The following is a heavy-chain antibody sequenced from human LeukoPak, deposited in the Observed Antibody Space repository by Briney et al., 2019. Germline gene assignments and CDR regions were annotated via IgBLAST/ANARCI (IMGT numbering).Heavy chain of an antibody. CDR3: ARDSGGGDCYSCEDGAAFDI. CDR1: GFTFSSYW. J-gene: IGHJ3*02. Sequence: GGSLRLSCAASGFTFSSYWMSWVRQAPGKGLEWVANIKQDGSEKYYVDSVKGRFTISRDNAKNSLYLQMNSLRAEDTAVYYCARDSGGGDCYSCEDGAAFDIWGQGTMVTVSS. CDR2: IKQDGSEK. V-gene: IGHV3-7*05. D-gene: IGHD2-21*02.